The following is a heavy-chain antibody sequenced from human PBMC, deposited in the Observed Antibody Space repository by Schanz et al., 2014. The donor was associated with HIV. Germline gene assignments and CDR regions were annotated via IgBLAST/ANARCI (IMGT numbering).Heavy chain of an antibody. J-gene: IGHJ4*02. D-gene: IGHD5-18*01. CDR1: GGSISSGAYS. CDR2: IYHSGST. CDR3: ARTYSYDDYFDY. Sequence: QLQLQESGSGLVKPSQTLSLTCAVSGGSISSGAYSWSWIRQPPGKGLEWIGYIYHSGSTYYNPSLKSRVTISVDRSKNPSSLNLTSVTAADTAVYYCARTYSYDDYFDYWGQGTLVTVSS. V-gene: IGHV4-30-2*01.